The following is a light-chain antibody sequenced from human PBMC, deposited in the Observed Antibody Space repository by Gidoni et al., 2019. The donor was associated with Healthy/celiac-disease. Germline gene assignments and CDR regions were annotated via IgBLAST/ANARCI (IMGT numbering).Light chain of an antibody. J-gene: IGKJ5*01. CDR3: QQRSNWHPIT. CDR1: QSVSSY. CDR2: DAS. Sequence: EIVLTQSPATLSLSPGERATLSCRASQSVSSYLAWYQQKPGQAPRLLIYDASNRATGIPARFSGSGSGTDFTLTISSLEPEDFAVYYCQQRSNWHPITFGQXTRLEIK. V-gene: IGKV3-11*01.